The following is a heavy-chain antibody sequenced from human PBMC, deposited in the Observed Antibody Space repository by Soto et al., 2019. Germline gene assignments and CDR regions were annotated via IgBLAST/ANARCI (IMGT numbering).Heavy chain of an antibody. D-gene: IGHD3-16*01. CDR2: FDPEDGET. Sequence: RASVKVSCTVSGYTLTELSMHWVRQAPGKGLEWMGGFDPEDGETIYAQKFQGRVTMTEDTSTDTAYMELSSLRPEDTAVFYCATGFGGASGFFDYWGQGTLVTVSS. J-gene: IGHJ4*02. CDR3: ATGFGGASGFFDY. CDR1: GYTLTELS. V-gene: IGHV1-24*01.